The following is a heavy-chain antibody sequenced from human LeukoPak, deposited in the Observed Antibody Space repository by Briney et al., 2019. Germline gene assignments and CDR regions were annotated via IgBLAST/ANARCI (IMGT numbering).Heavy chain of an antibody. J-gene: IGHJ4*02. Sequence: KPSETLSLTCTVSGGSVSSGSYYWSWIRQPPGKGLEWIGYIYYTGSTNYNTSLKSRVTISVDTSKNQFSLKLSSVTPADTAVYYCARLWFGELSRAFDYWGQGTLVTVSS. CDR3: ARLWFGELSRAFDY. V-gene: IGHV4-61*01. D-gene: IGHD3-10*01. CDR2: IYYTGST. CDR1: GGSVSSGSYY.